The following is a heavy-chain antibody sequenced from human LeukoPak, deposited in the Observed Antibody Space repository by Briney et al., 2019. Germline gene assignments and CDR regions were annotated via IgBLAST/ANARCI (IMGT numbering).Heavy chain of an antibody. CDR3: ARRVVTAKPNWFDP. V-gene: IGHV4-39*01. D-gene: IGHD2-21*02. Sequence: SETLSLTCTVSDGSISSSNYYWGWIRQPPGKELEWIGSIYYSGSTYYNPSLKSRVIISVDTSKNQFSLNLTSVTAADTAVYYCARRVVTAKPNWFDPWGQGTLVTVSS. CDR2: IYYSGST. J-gene: IGHJ5*02. CDR1: DGSISSSNYY.